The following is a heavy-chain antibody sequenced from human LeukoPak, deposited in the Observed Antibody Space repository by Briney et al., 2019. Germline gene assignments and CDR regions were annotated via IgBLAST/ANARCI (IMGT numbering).Heavy chain of an antibody. CDR1: GYTLTELS. D-gene: IGHD3-3*01. CDR2: FDPEDGET. J-gene: IGHJ4*02. CDR3: ATAKGIRFLEWFNY. Sequence: ASVKVSCKVSGYTLTELSMHWVRQAPGKGLEWMGGFDPEDGETIYAQKFQGRVTMTEDTSTDTAYMELSSLRSEDTAVYYCATAKGIRFLEWFNYWGQGTLVTVSS. V-gene: IGHV1-24*01.